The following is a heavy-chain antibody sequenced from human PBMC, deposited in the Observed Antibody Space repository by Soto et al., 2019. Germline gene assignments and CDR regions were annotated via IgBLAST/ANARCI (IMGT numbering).Heavy chain of an antibody. D-gene: IGHD3-10*01. CDR2: ISGSGGST. CDR3: TNPLGSGNIDPRDAFDV. CDR1: GFTFSSYA. Sequence: LRLSCAASGFTFSSYAMSWVRQAPGKGLEWVSAISGSGGSTYYADSVKGRFTISRDNSKNTLYLQMNSLRAEDTAVYYCTNPLGSGNIDPRDAFDVWGQGTMVTVSS. J-gene: IGHJ3*01. V-gene: IGHV3-23*01.